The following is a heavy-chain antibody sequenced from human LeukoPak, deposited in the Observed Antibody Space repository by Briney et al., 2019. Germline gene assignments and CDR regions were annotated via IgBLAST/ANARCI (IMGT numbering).Heavy chain of an antibody. CDR3: AILQLEHYYFDY. V-gene: IGHV4-4*07. J-gene: IGHJ4*02. CDR2: IYTSGST. Sequence: SETLSLTCTVSGGSISSYYWSWIRQPAGKGLEWIGRIYTSGSTNYNPSLKSRVTISVDTSKNQFSLNLTSVTAADTAVYFCAILQLEHYYFDYWGQGTLVTVSS. CDR1: GGSISSYY. D-gene: IGHD1-1*01.